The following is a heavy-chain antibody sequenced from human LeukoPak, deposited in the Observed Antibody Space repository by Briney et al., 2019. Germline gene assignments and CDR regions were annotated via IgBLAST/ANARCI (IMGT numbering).Heavy chain of an antibody. CDR1: GFTFSDYY. CDR2: TWYDGSNK. V-gene: IGHV3-33*08. Sequence: PGGSLRLSCAASGFTFSDYYMSWIRQAPGRGLEWVAVTWYDGSNKYYADSVKGRFTISRDNPKNTLYLQMNSLRVEDTAVYYCARVHWGNYYLNAFDIWGQGTMVTVSS. D-gene: IGHD3-10*01. CDR3: ARVHWGNYYLNAFDI. J-gene: IGHJ3*02.